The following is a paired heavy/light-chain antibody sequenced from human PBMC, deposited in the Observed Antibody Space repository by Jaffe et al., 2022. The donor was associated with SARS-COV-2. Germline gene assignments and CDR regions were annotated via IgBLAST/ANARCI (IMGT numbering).Heavy chain of an antibody. V-gene: IGHV3-74*01. CDR3: AHEGYCSSSSCYKDYYYGMDV. J-gene: IGHJ6*02. CDR1: GFTFISYW. CDR2: INSDGSST. D-gene: IGHD2-2*02. Sequence: EVQLVESGGGLVQPGGSLRLSCAASGFTFISYWMHWVRQAPGKGLVWVSRINSDGSSTSYADSVKGRFTISRDNAKSTLYLQMNSLRAEDTALYYCAHEGYCSSSSCYKDYYYGMDVWGQGTTVTVSS.
Light chain of an antibody. CDR3: QQSYTTPVT. Sequence: DIQMTQSPSSLSASVGDRVTITCRASQSISTYLNWYQQKPGKAPKLLIYAASSLQSGVPSRFSGSESGTDFTLTISTLQPEDFATYYCQQSYTTPVTFGQGTKLEIK. CDR2: AAS. V-gene: IGKV1-39*01. J-gene: IGKJ2*01. CDR1: QSISTY.